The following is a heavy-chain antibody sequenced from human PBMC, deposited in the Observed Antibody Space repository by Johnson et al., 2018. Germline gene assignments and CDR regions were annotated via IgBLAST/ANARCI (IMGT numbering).Heavy chain of an antibody. Sequence: VQLQESGGGLVQPGGSLRLSCAASGFLFSTYDMSWVRPAPGKGLEWVSAISGSGGTPNHADAVTGRFTMSRDNSKTTLYLQMNSLKDEEKDIYYCAKDHLTPGQYFDHWGQVTLVTVSS. CDR2: ISGSGGTP. V-gene: IGHV3-23*01. CDR3: AKDHLTPGQYFDH. D-gene: IGHD2-2*01. J-gene: IGHJ4*02. CDR1: GFLFSTYD.